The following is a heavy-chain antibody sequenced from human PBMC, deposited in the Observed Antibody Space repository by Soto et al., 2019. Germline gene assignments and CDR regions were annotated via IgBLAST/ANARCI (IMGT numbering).Heavy chain of an antibody. CDR1: GGSISIYY. CDR2: IYYSLST. V-gene: IGHV4-59*01. CDR3: ASSIAVAGVDV. Sequence: QVQLQESGPVLVKPSETLSLTCTVSGGSISIYYWIWILQPPVKGLECIGYIYYSLSTNYNPSLKSRVTISVDTSKNQFSLKLSSVTAADTAVYYCASSIAVAGVDVWGQGTTVTVSS. D-gene: IGHD6-19*01. J-gene: IGHJ6*02.